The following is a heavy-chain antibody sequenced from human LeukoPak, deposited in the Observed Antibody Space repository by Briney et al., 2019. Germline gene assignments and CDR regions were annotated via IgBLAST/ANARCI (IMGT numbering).Heavy chain of an antibody. Sequence: GGSLRLSCAASAFTFSSSAMSWVRQAPGKGLEWVSAISGSGGSTYYADSLKGRFTVSRDNSKNTLYLHMNSLRAEDTAVYYCAKVATWTYFDYWGQGTLVTVSS. V-gene: IGHV3-23*01. CDR3: AKVATWTYFDY. D-gene: IGHD3/OR15-3a*01. J-gene: IGHJ4*02. CDR2: ISGSGGST. CDR1: AFTFSSSA.